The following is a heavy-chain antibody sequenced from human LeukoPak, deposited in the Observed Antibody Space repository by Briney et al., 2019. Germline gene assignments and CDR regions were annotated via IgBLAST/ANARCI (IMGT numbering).Heavy chain of an antibody. CDR1: GYSISSGYY. V-gene: IGHV4-38-2*02. CDR2: IYHSGST. J-gene: IGHJ4*02. Sequence: PSETLSLTCTVSGYSISSGYYWGWIRQPPGKGLEWIGSIYHSGSTYYNPSLKSRVTISVDTSKNQFSLKLSSVTAADTAVYYCARDTEYYFDYWGQGTLVTVSS. CDR3: ARDTEYYFDY. D-gene: IGHD2-8*02.